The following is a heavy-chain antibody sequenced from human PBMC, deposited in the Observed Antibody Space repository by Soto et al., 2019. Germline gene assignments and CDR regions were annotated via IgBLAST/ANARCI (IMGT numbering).Heavy chain of an antibody. CDR3: DSSGYDGGYYFDY. J-gene: IGHJ4*02. CDR1: GGSMSSNY. Sequence: SETLSLTCTVSGGSMSSNYWSWIRQSPGKGLEWIGFVYYGGTNYNPSFESRVTMSVDTPKNQFSLELNSVTAADTAVYYYDSSGYDGGYYFDYWGQGTLVTVSS. D-gene: IGHD3-22*01. V-gene: IGHV4-59*01. CDR2: VYYGGT.